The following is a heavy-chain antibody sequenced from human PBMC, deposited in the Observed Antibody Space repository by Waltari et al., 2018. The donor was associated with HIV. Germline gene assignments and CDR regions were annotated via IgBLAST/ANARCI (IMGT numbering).Heavy chain of an antibody. CDR3: ARDLYYYGSGSRSASAFDI. Sequence: QVQLQESGPGLVKPSETLSLTCTVSGGSISSYYWSWIRQPAGKGLEWIGRIYTSGSTNYNPSLKSRVTMSVDTSKNQVSLKLSSVTAADTAVYYCARDLYYYGSGSRSASAFDIWGQGTMVTVSS. D-gene: IGHD3-10*01. V-gene: IGHV4-4*07. J-gene: IGHJ3*02. CDR1: GGSISSYY. CDR2: IYTSGST.